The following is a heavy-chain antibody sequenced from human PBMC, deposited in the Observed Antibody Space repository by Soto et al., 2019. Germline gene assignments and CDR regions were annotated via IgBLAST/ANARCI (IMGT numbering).Heavy chain of an antibody. CDR2: ISAYNGNT. V-gene: IGHV1-18*01. D-gene: IGHD3-22*01. CDR1: GYTFTSYG. CDR3: ARASDYYDSSGQTLAVDI. J-gene: IGHJ3*02. Sequence: QVQLVQSGAEVKKPGASVKVSCKASGYTFTSYGISWVRQAPGQGLEWMGWISAYNGNTNYAQKLQGRVTMTTDTSTSTAYMELRSLRSDDTAVYYCARASDYYDSSGQTLAVDIRGQGTMVTVSS.